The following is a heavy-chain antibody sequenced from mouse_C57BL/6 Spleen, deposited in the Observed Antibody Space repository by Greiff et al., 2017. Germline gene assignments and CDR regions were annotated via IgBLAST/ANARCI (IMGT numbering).Heavy chain of an antibody. Sequence: VQLQQPGAELVKPGASVTLSCKASGYTFPSYWMHWVQQRPGQGLEWIGMIHPNCGSTNYNEKFKSKATLTVDKSSSTAYMKLSSLTSEDSAVDYCARSHDDYDGDYWGQGTTLTVSS. V-gene: IGHV1-64*01. CDR1: GYTFPSYW. J-gene: IGHJ2*01. CDR3: ARSHDDYDGDY. CDR2: IHPNCGST. D-gene: IGHD2-4*01.